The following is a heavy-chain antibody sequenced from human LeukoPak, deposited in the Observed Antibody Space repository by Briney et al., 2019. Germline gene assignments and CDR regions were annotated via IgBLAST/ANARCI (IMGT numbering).Heavy chain of an antibody. D-gene: IGHD2-8*01. CDR1: GFTFSSYG. CDR2: ISYDGANK. V-gene: IGHV3-30*03. J-gene: IGHJ1*01. Sequence: GGSLRLSCAASGFTFSSYGIHWVRQAPGRGLEWVAVISYDGANKYYADSVKGRFTISRDNSKNTLYLQMNSLRAEDTAVYYCYGANAEHWGQGTPVTVSS. CDR3: YGANAEH.